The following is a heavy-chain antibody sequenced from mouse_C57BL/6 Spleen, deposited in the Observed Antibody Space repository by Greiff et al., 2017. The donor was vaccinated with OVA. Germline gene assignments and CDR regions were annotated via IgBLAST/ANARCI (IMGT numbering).Heavy chain of an antibody. CDR2: IYPRSGNT. CDR1: GYTFTSYG. J-gene: IGHJ3*01. Sequence: QVHVKQSGAELVRPGASVKLSCKASGYTFTSYGISWVKQRTGQGLEWIGEIYPRSGNTYYNEKFKGKATLTADKSSSTAYMELRSLPSEHSAVYFGARRGYYGYDEAWFAYWGQGTLVTVAA. V-gene: IGHV1-81*01. CDR3: ARRGYYGYDEAWFAY. D-gene: IGHD2-2*01.